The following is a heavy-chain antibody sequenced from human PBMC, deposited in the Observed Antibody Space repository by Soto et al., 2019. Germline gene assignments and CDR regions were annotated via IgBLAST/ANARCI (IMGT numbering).Heavy chain of an antibody. V-gene: IGHV4-39*01. J-gene: IGHJ4*02. CDR3: ARAYDGSGSHDY. CDR2: IYYSGST. Sequence: QLQLQESGPGLVKPSETLSLTCTVSGGSISSSSYYWGWIRQPPGKGLEWIGSIYYSGSTYYNPSLKSRVTISVDTSKNQFSLKLSSVTAADTAVYYCARAYDGSGSHDYWGQGTLVTVSS. CDR1: GGSISSSSYY. D-gene: IGHD3-10*01.